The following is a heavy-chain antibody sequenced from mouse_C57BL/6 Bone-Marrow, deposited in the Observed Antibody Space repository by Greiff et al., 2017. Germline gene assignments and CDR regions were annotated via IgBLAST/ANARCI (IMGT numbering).Heavy chain of an antibody. Sequence: VQLQQSGAELVKPGASVKMSCKASGYTFTSYWITWVKQRPGQGLEWIGDIYPGSGSTNYNEKFKSKATLTVDTSSSTAYMQLSSLTSEDSAVYYCARRETAQATAYWGQGTLVTVSA. D-gene: IGHD3-2*02. CDR2: IYPGSGST. J-gene: IGHJ3*01. CDR3: ARRETAQATAY. V-gene: IGHV1-55*01. CDR1: GYTFTSYW.